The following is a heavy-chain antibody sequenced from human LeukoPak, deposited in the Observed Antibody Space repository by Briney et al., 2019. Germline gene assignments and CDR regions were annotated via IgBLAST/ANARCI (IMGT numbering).Heavy chain of an antibody. CDR1: GGSISSYY. Sequence: PSETLSLTCTVSGGSISSYYWSWIRQPPGKGLEWIGYIYYSGSINYNPSLKSRVTISVDTSKNQFSLKLSSVTAADTAVYYCARSSPAMVRGVNDAFDIWGQGTMVTVSS. D-gene: IGHD3-10*01. CDR2: IYYSGSI. J-gene: IGHJ3*02. V-gene: IGHV4-59*01. CDR3: ARSSPAMVRGVNDAFDI.